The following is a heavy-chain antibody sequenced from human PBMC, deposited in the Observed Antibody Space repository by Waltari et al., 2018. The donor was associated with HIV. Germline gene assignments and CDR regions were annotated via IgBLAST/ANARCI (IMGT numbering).Heavy chain of an antibody. J-gene: IGHJ5*02. CDR2: IYYSGRT. CDR3: ARDLVVAAAEGFDP. CDR1: GGSITSYY. D-gene: IGHD2-15*01. V-gene: IGHV4-59*01. Sequence: QVELQESGPGLVKPSETLSLTCTVSGGSITSYYWSWIRQSPGLGLEWIGHIYYSGRTTYNPSLKGRVIMSLDTSKNHISLNLRSLSAADTAVYYCARDLVVAAAEGFDPWGQGILVTVS.